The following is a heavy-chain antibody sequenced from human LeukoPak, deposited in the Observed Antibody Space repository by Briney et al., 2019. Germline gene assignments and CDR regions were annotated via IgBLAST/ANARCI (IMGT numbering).Heavy chain of an antibody. CDR2: IIPILGIA. Sequence: SVKVSCKASGGTFSSYAISWVRQAPGQGLEWMGRIIPILGIANYAQKFQGRVTITADKSTSTAYMELSSLRSEDTAVYYCASYHVVPAARECFQHWGQGTLVTVSS. CDR1: GGTFSSYA. CDR3: ASYHVVPAARECFQH. J-gene: IGHJ1*01. V-gene: IGHV1-69*04. D-gene: IGHD2-2*01.